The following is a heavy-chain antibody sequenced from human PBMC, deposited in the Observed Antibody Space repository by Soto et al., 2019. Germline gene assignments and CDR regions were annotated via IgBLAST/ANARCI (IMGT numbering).Heavy chain of an antibody. CDR3: ERGLAGVIAPPDL. Sequence: PGGSLRLSCAASGFAFHSYGMTWVRQPPGKGLEWVSAITGTGGSTYFADSVKGRLTISRDNSNDTLYLQINSLRVEDTAVYYCERGLAGVIAPPDLWGQGTLVTVSS. CDR1: GFAFHSYG. V-gene: IGHV3-23*01. J-gene: IGHJ5*02. D-gene: IGHD3-16*02. CDR2: ITGTGGST.